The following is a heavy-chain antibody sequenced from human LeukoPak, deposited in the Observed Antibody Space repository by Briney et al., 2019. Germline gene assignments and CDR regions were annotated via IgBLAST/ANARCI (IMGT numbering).Heavy chain of an antibody. J-gene: IGHJ4*02. D-gene: IGHD3-22*01. V-gene: IGHV3-7*01. CDR3: ARDNTYSSGGNYYDRFDY. CDR1: EFTFSTYW. Sequence: GGSLRLSCAVSEFTFSTYWMTWVRQAPGKGLEWVANINQDGSKINYVDSVKGRFTISRDNAKNSLYLQMNSLRAEDTAVYYCARDNTYSSGGNYYDRFDYWGQGTLVTVSS. CDR2: INQDGSKI.